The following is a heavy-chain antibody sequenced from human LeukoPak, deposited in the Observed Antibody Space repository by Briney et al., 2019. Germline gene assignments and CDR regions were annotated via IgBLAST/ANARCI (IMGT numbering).Heavy chain of an antibody. D-gene: IGHD3-3*01. Sequence: ASVKVSCKASGYTFTSYDINCVRQATGQGLEWMGWMNPNSGNTGYAQKFQGRVTMTRNTSISTAYMELSSLRSEDTAVYYCARVFADPNWFDPWGQGTLVTVSS. CDR2: MNPNSGNT. J-gene: IGHJ5*02. V-gene: IGHV1-8*01. CDR3: ARVFADPNWFDP. CDR1: GYTFTSYD.